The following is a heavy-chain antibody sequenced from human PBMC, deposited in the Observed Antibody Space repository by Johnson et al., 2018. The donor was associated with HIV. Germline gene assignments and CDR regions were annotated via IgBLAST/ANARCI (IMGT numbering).Heavy chain of an antibody. V-gene: IGHV3-11*01. CDR3: TTLWGSPDAFDI. CDR2: IRGSGATI. J-gene: IGHJ3*02. D-gene: IGHD3-16*01. CDR1: GFIVSFNS. Sequence: QVQLVESGGGVVQPGRSLRLSCAASGFIVSFNSMHWIRQAPGKGLEWVSYIRGSGATIYYADSVNGRFTISRDNAKNSLYLQMNSLKTEDTAVYYCTTLWGSPDAFDIWGQGTMVTVSS.